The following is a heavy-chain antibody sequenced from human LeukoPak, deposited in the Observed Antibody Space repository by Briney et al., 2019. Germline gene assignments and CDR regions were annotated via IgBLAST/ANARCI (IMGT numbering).Heavy chain of an antibody. CDR2: ININEGP. V-gene: IGHV4-4*07. D-gene: IGHD5-18*01. J-gene: IGHJ4*02. Sequence: SETLTLTCTVSGGSISSYHWSWIRQPAGKGLEWIGHININEGPKYNPSLRSRVTMSADTSRNQYSLKLSSVTAADTAVYYCARDGNSYGPDFDYWGQGTLVTVSS. CDR1: GGSISSYH. CDR3: ARDGNSYGPDFDY.